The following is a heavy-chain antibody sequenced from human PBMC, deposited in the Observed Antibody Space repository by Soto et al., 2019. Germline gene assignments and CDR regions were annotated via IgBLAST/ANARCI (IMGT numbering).Heavy chain of an antibody. Sequence: PGGSLRLSCAASGFTFSNYAVSWVRQAPGKGLEWVSGISGSGDSTYYAESVKGRFTISRDNSKNTLYLQMNSLRAEDTAVYYCAPPNGDLYYFHYWGQGTLVTVSS. D-gene: IGHD2-21*02. CDR1: GFTFSNYA. V-gene: IGHV3-23*01. J-gene: IGHJ4*02. CDR3: APPNGDLYYFHY. CDR2: ISGSGDST.